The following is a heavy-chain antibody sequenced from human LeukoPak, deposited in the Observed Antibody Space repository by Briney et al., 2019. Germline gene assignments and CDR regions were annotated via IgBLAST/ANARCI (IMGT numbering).Heavy chain of an antibody. CDR2: ISNDGSKK. J-gene: IGHJ4*02. V-gene: IGHV3-30*04. CDR1: GFTFSTYA. Sequence: GGSLRLSCAASGFTFSTYAMHWVRQGPGKGLEWVAIISNDGSKKYYLDSVKGRSTISRDDSKSTLYLQMNSLRADDTAVYYCATSTSGSADYWGQGTLVTVSS. CDR3: ATSTSGSADY. D-gene: IGHD1-26*01.